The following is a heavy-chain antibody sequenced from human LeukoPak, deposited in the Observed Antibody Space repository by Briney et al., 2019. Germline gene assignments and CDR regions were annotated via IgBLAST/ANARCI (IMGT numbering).Heavy chain of an antibody. D-gene: IGHD6-13*01. J-gene: IGHJ4*02. V-gene: IGHV4-39*01. CDR2: IYYSGST. CDR1: GGSISSSSYY. CDR3: ARQPAGRDFDY. Sequence: SETLSLTCTVSGGSISSSSYYWGWIRQPPGKGLEWIGSIYYSGSTYYNPSLKSRVTISVGTSKNQFPLKLSSVTAADTAVYYCARQPAGRDFDYWGQGTLVTVSS.